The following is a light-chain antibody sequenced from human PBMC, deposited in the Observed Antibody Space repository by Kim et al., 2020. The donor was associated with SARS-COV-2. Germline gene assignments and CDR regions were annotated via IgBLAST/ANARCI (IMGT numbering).Light chain of an antibody. CDR2: RDN. CDR3: AAWDDSLSAWV. J-gene: IGLJ3*02. V-gene: IGLV1-47*01. Sequence: GQRGTTSSFRSSSNIRSNYVYWYHQHPRTAPRLLIYRDNQRPSGVPDRFSGSKSGTSASLAISGLRSEDEADYYCAAWDDSLSAWVFGGGTQLTVL. CDR1: SSNIRSNY.